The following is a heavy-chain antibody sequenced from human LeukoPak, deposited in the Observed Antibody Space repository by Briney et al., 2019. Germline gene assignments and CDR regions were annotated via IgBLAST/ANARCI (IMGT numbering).Heavy chain of an antibody. D-gene: IGHD3-16*02. CDR1: GYSISSGYY. Sequence: IPSETLSLTCTVSGYSISSGYYWGWIRQPPGKGLGWIGSIYYSGSTYYNPSLKSRVTISVDTSKNQFSLKLSSVTAADTAVYYCARAGGYGSGSYYGYVWGSYRYSYGSYNWFDPWGQGTLVTVSS. CDR3: ARAGGYGSGSYYGYVWGSYRYSYGSYNWFDP. CDR2: IYYSGST. J-gene: IGHJ5*02. V-gene: IGHV4-38-2*02.